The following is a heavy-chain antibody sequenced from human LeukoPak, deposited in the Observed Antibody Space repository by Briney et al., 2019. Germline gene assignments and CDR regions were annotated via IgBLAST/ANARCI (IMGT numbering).Heavy chain of an antibody. V-gene: IGHV3-74*01. D-gene: IGHD3-10*01. CDR2: INSDGSST. CDR3: ARDGYITMVRGVITRMYYFDY. J-gene: IGHJ4*02. CDR1: GFTFSSYW. Sequence: GGSLRLSCAASGFTFSSYWRHWVRQAPGKGLVWISRINSDGSSTSYADSVKRRFTISRDNAKKTLYLQMISLRAEDTAVYYCARDGYITMVRGVITRMYYFDYWGQGTLVTVSS.